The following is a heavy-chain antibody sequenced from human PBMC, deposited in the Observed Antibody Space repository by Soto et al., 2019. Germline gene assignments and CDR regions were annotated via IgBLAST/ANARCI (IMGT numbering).Heavy chain of an antibody. CDR1: GGSISSSNW. Sequence: QVQLQESGPGLVKPSGTLSLTCAVSGGSISSSNWWSWVRQPPGKGLEWIGEIYHSGSTNYNPSLNGRVIISVDKSKNQFSLKLSSVTAADTAVYYCASVRGGYYYAMDVWGQGTTVTVSS. D-gene: IGHD3-10*02. CDR3: ASVRGGYYYAMDV. V-gene: IGHV4-4*02. CDR2: IYHSGST. J-gene: IGHJ6*02.